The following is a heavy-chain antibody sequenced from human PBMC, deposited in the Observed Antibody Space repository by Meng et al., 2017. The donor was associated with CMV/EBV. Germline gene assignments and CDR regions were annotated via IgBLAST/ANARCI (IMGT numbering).Heavy chain of an antibody. D-gene: IGHD3-10*01. CDR1: GFTFDDYG. Sequence: GESLKISCAVSGFTFDDYGMSWVRQAPGKGLEWVSGINWNGGSTGYADSVKGRFTISRDNAKNSLYLQMNSLRAEDTALYYCARDRASGSFLYYYYGMDVWGQGTTVTVSS. J-gene: IGHJ6*02. CDR2: INWNGGST. V-gene: IGHV3-20*04. CDR3: ARDRASGSFLYYYYGMDV.